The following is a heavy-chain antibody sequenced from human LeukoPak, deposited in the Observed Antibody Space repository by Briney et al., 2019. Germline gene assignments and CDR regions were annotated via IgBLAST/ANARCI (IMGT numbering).Heavy chain of an antibody. CDR2: ISGSGGST. Sequence: GGSLRLSCAAPGFTFSSYAMSWVRQAPGKGLEWVSAISGSGGSTYYADSVKGRFTISRDNSKNTLYLQMNSLRAEDTAVYYCAKDPSAVTTRLFGYWGQGTLVTVSS. CDR3: AKDPSAVTTRLFGY. CDR1: GFTFSSYA. V-gene: IGHV3-23*01. D-gene: IGHD4-17*01. J-gene: IGHJ4*02.